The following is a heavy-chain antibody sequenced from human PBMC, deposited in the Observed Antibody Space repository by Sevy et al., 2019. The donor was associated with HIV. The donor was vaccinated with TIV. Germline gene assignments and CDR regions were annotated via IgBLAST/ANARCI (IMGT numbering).Heavy chain of an antibody. CDR3: TRDLGYYDSSRMYDY. CDR2: IRSKAYGGTT. Sequence: GSLRLSCTASGFTFDDYTMSWFRQAPGKGLEWVGSIRSKAYGGTTEYAASVKGRFTISRDDSKSIAFLQMNSLKTEDTAVYYCTRDLGYYDSSRMYDYWGQGTLVTVSS. D-gene: IGHD3-22*01. V-gene: IGHV3-49*03. CDR1: GFTFDDYT. J-gene: IGHJ4*02.